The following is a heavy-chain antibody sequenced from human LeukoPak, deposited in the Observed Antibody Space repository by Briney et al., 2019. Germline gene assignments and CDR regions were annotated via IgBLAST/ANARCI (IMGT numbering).Heavy chain of an antibody. Sequence: GGSLRLSCAASGFTFDDYAMHWVRQAPGKGLEWVSGISWNSGSIGYADSVKGRFTISRDNAKNSLYLQMNSLRAEDTALYYRAKGPSLDCSSTSCYSYYYYMDVWGKGTTVTVSS. CDR1: GFTFDDYA. V-gene: IGHV3-9*01. J-gene: IGHJ6*03. CDR2: ISWNSGSI. D-gene: IGHD2-2*01. CDR3: AKGPSLDCSSTSCYSYYYYMDV.